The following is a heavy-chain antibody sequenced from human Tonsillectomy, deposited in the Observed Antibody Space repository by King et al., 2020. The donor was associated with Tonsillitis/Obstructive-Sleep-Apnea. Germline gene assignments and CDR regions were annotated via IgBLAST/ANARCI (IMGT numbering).Heavy chain of an antibody. D-gene: IGHD3-3*01. CDR1: GGSISSYY. J-gene: IGHJ5*02. V-gene: IGHV4-59*01. Sequence: VQLQESGPGLVKPSETLSLTCTVSGGSISSYYWSWIRQPPGKGLEWIGYIYYSGSTNYNPSLKSRVTISVDTSKDQFSLKLRSVTAADTAVYYCAREYYGFWSGYYSSNWFDPWGQGTLVTVSS. CDR3: AREYYGFWSGYYSSNWFDP. CDR2: IYYSGST.